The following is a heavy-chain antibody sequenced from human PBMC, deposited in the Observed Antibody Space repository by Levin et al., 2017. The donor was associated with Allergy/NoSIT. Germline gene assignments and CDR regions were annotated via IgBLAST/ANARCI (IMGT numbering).Heavy chain of an antibody. Sequence: ASVKVSCKASGYTFTGYYMHWVRQAPGQGLEWMGWINPNSGGTNYAQKFQGRVTMTRDTSISTAYMELSRLRSDDTAVYYCARASGRRITMVRGVYYFDYWGQGTLVTVSS. V-gene: IGHV1-2*02. J-gene: IGHJ4*02. CDR2: INPNSGGT. D-gene: IGHD3-10*01. CDR1: GYTFTGYY. CDR3: ARASGRRITMVRGVYYFDY.